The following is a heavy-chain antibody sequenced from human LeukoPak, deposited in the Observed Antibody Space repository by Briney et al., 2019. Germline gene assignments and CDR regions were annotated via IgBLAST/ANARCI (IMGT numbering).Heavy chain of an antibody. CDR3: TRLKWGDWFDP. Sequence: KPSETLSLTCGVSGYSISSGYYWGWIRQPPGKGLEWIASMYHTGTTYYNPSLKSRVTISVDTSKNQFSLGLTSVTAADTAVYYCTRLKWGDWFDPWGQGTLVTVSS. V-gene: IGHV4-38-2*01. D-gene: IGHD1-26*01. CDR2: MYHTGTT. CDR1: GYSISSGYY. J-gene: IGHJ5*02.